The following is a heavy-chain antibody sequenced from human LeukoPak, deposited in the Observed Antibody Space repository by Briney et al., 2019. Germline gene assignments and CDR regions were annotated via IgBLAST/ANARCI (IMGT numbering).Heavy chain of an antibody. V-gene: IGHV3-21*01. Sequence: GGSLRLSCAASGFTFISYSMNWVRQAPGQGLEWVSSISSSSSYIYYADSVKGRSTISRDNAKNSLYLQMNSLRPEDTAVYYCAREPGDYWGQGTLVTVSS. J-gene: IGHJ4*02. CDR3: AREPGDY. CDR2: ISSSSSYI. CDR1: GFTFISYS.